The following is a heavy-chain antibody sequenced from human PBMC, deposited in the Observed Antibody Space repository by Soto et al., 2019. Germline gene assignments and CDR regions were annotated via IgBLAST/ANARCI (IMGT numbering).Heavy chain of an antibody. J-gene: IGHJ6*02. CDR2: IIPIFGTA. Sequence: QVQLVQSGAEVKKPGSSVKVFCKASGGTFSSYAISWVRQAPGQGLEWMGGIIPIFGTATYAQQFQGRVTITAAESTSTAYMELSSMRSEDTAVYYCARATGTKGAYYGMDVWGQGTTVTVSS. D-gene: IGHD1-1*01. CDR1: GGTFSSYA. V-gene: IGHV1-69*01. CDR3: ARATGTKGAYYGMDV.